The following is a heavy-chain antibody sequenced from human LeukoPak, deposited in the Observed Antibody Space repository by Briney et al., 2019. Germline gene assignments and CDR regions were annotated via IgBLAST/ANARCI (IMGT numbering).Heavy chain of an antibody. CDR1: GFTFSTYN. D-gene: IGHD6-19*01. Sequence: PGGSLRLSCAASGFTFSTYNMNWVRQAPGKGLEWVSSITSSSSYTFYADSVKGRFTISRDNAKNSLYLQMNSLRAEETAVYYCARDMAGVMTFDYWGQGTLVTVSS. CDR2: ITSSSSYT. CDR3: ARDMAGVMTFDY. J-gene: IGHJ4*02. V-gene: IGHV3-21*01.